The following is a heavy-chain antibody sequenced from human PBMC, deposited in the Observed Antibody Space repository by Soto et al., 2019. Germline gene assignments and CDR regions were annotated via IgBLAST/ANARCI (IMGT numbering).Heavy chain of an antibody. Sequence: QVHLVQSGAEVKKPGASVKVSCKASGYTFTSYGITWVRQAPGQGLEWMGWISAHNGNKDYAQKPQGGVIVTRDTPPGTAYMELRSLRTDDTAVYDCARGRYGDSWGQGALVTVSS. CDR1: GYTFTSYG. CDR2: ISAHNGNK. D-gene: IGHD1-1*01. CDR3: ARGRYGDS. J-gene: IGHJ4*02. V-gene: IGHV1-18*01.